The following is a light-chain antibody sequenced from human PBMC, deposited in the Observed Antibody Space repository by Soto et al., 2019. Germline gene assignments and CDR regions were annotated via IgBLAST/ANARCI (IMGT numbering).Light chain of an antibody. J-gene: IGKJ1*01. V-gene: IGKV1-5*01. CDR2: DAS. CDR3: QQYNADSPWT. CDR1: QSIGNL. Sequence: DIQMTQSPSALSAFVGDRVTITCRASQSIGNLLAWYQQKPGKAPNLLIYDASSLESGVPSRFSGRGSGTEFTLTISSLQPDDVATYYCQQYNADSPWTFGQGTRVEI.